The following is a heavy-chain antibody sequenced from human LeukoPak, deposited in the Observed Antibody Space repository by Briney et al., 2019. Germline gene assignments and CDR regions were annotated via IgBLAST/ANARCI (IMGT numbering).Heavy chain of an antibody. D-gene: IGHD2-15*01. Sequence: GASVKVSCKASGYTFTGYYMHWVRQAPGQGLEWMGWINPNSGGTNYAQKFQGRVTMTRDTSISTAYMELSRLRSDDTAVYYCARGYCSGGSGYLLCDYWGQGTLVTVSS. J-gene: IGHJ4*02. CDR2: INPNSGGT. CDR3: ARGYCSGGSGYLLCDY. V-gene: IGHV1-2*02. CDR1: GYTFTGYY.